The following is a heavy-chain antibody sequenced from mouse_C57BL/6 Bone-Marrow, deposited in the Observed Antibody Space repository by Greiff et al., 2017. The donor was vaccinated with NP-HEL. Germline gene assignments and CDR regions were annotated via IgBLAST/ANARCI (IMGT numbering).Heavy chain of an antibody. CDR2: INPNNGGT. J-gene: IGHJ1*03. CDR3: ARGTTVLYWYFDV. Sequence: VQLKQSGPELVKPGASVKISCKASGYTFTDYYMNWVKQSHGKSLEWIGDINPNNGGTSYNQKFKGKATLTVDKSSSTAYMELRSLTSEDSAVYYCARGTTVLYWYFDVWGTGTTVTVSS. D-gene: IGHD1-1*01. CDR1: GYTFTDYY. V-gene: IGHV1-26*01.